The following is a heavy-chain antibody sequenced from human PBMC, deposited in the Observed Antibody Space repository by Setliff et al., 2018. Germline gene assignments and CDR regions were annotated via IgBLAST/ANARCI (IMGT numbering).Heavy chain of an antibody. CDR1: GFSISSGYY. J-gene: IGHJ5*02. CDR2: IHHSGKA. Sequence: SETLSLTCTVSGFSISSGYYWGWIRQPPGKGLEWIANIHHSGKAYYNPSLKSRVTMSVDTSKNHVSLKLSSVTAADTAVYYCARAHTWSLPNDNSGYPGWFDPWGQGTLVTVSS. V-gene: IGHV4-38-2*02. D-gene: IGHD3-22*01. CDR3: ARAHTWSLPNDNSGYPGWFDP.